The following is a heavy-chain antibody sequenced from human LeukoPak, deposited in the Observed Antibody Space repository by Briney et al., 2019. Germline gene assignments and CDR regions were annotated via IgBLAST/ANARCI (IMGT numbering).Heavy chain of an antibody. V-gene: IGHV4-4*07. CDR1: GDSINNYY. CDR3: AGLYYYDSSGFFYYFDY. CDR2: VYSDGNT. Sequence: SETLSLTCTVSGDSINNYYWNCIRQPAGKGLEGIGRVYSDGNTNYNPSLKSRVTMSVDTSKSQVSLKLTSVTAADTAWYYCAGLYYYDSSGFFYYFDYWGQGALVTVSS. J-gene: IGHJ4*02. D-gene: IGHD3-22*01.